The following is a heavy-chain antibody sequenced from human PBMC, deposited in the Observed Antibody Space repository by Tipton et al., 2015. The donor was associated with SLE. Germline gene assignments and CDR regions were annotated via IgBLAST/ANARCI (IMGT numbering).Heavy chain of an antibody. D-gene: IGHD2-2*01. CDR1: GGSISSSSYY. J-gene: IGHJ5*02. V-gene: IGHV4-39*07. Sequence: TLSLTCTVSGGSISSSSYYWGWIRQPPGKGLEWIGSIYYSGSTYDNPSLKRRVTISVDTSKNQFSLKLSSVTAADTAVYYCARSGGLVPASMVWFDPWGQGTLVTVSS. CDR3: ARSGGLVPASMVWFDP. CDR2: IYYSGST.